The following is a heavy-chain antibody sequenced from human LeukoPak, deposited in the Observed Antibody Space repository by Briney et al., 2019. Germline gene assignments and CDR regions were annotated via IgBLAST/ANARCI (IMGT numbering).Heavy chain of an antibody. Sequence: ASVKVSCKASGFTFTSSAMQWVRQARGQRLEWIGWIVVGSGNTNYAQKFQERVTITRDMSTSTAYMELSSLRSEDTAVYYCAARPEGYYDSSGQGGYWYFDLWGRGTLVTVSS. CDR3: AARPEGYYDSSGQGGYWYFDL. CDR2: IVVGSGNT. D-gene: IGHD3-22*01. J-gene: IGHJ2*01. V-gene: IGHV1-58*02. CDR1: GFTFTSSA.